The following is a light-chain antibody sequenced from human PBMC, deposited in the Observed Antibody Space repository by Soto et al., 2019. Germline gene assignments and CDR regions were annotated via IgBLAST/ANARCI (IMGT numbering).Light chain of an antibody. J-gene: IGKJ2*01. Sequence: DIQMTQSPSTLSASVGDRVTITCRASQSISSWLAWYQQKPGKAPKLLIYKASSLESGVPSRFSGSGSGTEFTLTISSLQPDDFAPYYCQQYSTSSTFGQGTKLEIK. V-gene: IGKV1-5*03. CDR1: QSISSW. CDR3: QQYSTSST. CDR2: KAS.